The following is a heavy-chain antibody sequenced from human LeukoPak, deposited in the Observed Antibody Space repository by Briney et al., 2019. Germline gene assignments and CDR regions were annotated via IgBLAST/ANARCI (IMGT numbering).Heavy chain of an antibody. J-gene: IGHJ4*02. Sequence: GGSLRLSCAASGFTFSSYAMSWVRQAPGKGLEWVSAISGSGGSTYYADSVKGRFTISRDNSKNTLYLQMNSLRAEDTAVYYCAKGGQVVPDLGVDYWGQGTLVTVSS. CDR1: GFTFSSYA. V-gene: IGHV3-23*01. CDR3: AKGGQVVPDLGVDY. D-gene: IGHD2-2*01. CDR2: ISGSGGST.